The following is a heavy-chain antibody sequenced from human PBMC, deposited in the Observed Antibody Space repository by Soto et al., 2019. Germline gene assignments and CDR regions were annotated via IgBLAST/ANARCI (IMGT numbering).Heavy chain of an antibody. Sequence: PSETLSLTCTVSGGSISSYYWSWIRQPPGKGLEWIGYIYYSGSTNYNPSLKSRVTISVDTSKNPFSLRLSSVTAADTAVYYCARVRFQLNANWFDPWGQGTLVTVSS. J-gene: IGHJ5*02. CDR1: GGSISSYY. CDR2: IYYSGST. V-gene: IGHV4-59*12. D-gene: IGHD3-10*01. CDR3: ARVRFQLNANWFDP.